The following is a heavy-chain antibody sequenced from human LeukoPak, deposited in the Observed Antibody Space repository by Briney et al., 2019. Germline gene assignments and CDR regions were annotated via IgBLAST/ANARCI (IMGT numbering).Heavy chain of an antibody. CDR2: MNPKSGYT. CDR1: GYTFTSLD. D-gene: IGHD3-22*01. J-gene: IGHJ4*02. Sequence: ASVKVSCKASGYTFTSLDINRVRQATGQGLEWTGWMNPKSGYTGSAQQFQGRVTFTRSTSISTAYMELSSLTPEDTAVYYCARVDGSPDYWGQGTLVTVSS. V-gene: IGHV1-8*03. CDR3: ARVDGSPDY.